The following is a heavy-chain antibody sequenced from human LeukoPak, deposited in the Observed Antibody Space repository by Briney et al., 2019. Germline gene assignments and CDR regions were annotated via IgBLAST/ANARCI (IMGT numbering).Heavy chain of an antibody. V-gene: IGHV3-74*01. CDR1: GFTFSSHW. CDR3: AREGVGYYDL. CDR2: INRDGSST. D-gene: IGHD3-22*01. J-gene: IGHJ4*02. Sequence: GGSLRLSCAASGFTFSSHWMHWVRQVPGKGLVWVSRINRDGSSTNYAGAVKGRFTISRDNAKNTLYLQMNSLRAEDTAVYYCAREGVGYYDLWGQGTLVTVSS.